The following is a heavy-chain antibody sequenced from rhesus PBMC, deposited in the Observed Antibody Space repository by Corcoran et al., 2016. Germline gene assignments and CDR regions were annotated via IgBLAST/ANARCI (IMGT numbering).Heavy chain of an antibody. Sequence: QVQLQESGPGLVKPSETLSLTCAVSGGSISDDYYWSWTRPPPGQGLEWSGYIYGSGGGTNYNPSLKNRVTISIDTSKNQFSLKLSSVTAADTAVYYCARLRQIGSSHHWFFDFWGRGILVIVSP. J-gene: IGHJ4*01. CDR2: IYGSGGGT. CDR1: GGSISDDYY. V-gene: IGHV4-106*01. CDR3: ARLRQIGSSHHWFFDF. D-gene: IGHD3-16*01.